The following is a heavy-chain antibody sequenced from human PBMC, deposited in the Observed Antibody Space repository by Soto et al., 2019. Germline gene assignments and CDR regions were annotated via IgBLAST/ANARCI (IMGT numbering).Heavy chain of an antibody. CDR2: IKPISDIT. Sequence: SVKVSCKASGDTFGRFTINWVRHAPGQGLEWMGGIKPISDITNYAQRFQGRVTFTADASTSTVYLELSSLRSEDTAMYYCARDPSPRNKLIGVWFDPWGQGTLVTVSS. D-gene: IGHD2-8*01. V-gene: IGHV1-69*13. J-gene: IGHJ5*02. CDR1: GDTFGRFT. CDR3: ARDPSPRNKLIGVWFDP.